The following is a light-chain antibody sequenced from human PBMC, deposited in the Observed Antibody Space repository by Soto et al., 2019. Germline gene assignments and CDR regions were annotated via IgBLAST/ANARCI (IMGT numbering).Light chain of an antibody. Sequence: EIVFTQSPGTLSLSPAGRATLSSTASQSVSNSYLAWYQQKPGQAPRLLIYGASSRATGIPDMFRGSGSGTDFTLTISRLEPEDFAVYYCQQYGSSLWTFGQGTK. V-gene: IGKV3-20*01. CDR3: QQYGSSLWT. CDR1: QSVSNSY. CDR2: GAS. J-gene: IGKJ1*01.